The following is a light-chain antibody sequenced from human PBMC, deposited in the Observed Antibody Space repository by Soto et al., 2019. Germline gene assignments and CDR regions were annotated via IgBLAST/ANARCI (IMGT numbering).Light chain of an antibody. CDR2: KAS. V-gene: IGKV1-5*03. Sequence: DIQMTQSPSALSASVGDRXTITCRASQSISSWLAWYQQKPGKAPKLLIYKASSLESGVPSRFSGSGSGTEFTLTISSLQPDDFATYYCQKYNSYSTFGQGTKVDIK. J-gene: IGKJ1*01. CDR1: QSISSW. CDR3: QKYNSYST.